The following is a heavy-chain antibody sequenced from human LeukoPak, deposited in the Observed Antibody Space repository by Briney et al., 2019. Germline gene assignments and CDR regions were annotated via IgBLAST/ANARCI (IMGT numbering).Heavy chain of an antibody. CDR1: GFTFSSYG. V-gene: IGHV3-30*02. CDR3: AELGITMIGGV. D-gene: IGHD3-10*02. J-gene: IGHJ6*04. Sequence: GGSLRLSCAASGFTFSSYGIHWVRQAPGKGLEWVGFIRYDGSNIYYGDSVKGRFTISRDNSKNTLYLQMNSLRTEDTAVYYCAELGITMIGGVWGKGTTVTISS. CDR2: IRYDGSNI.